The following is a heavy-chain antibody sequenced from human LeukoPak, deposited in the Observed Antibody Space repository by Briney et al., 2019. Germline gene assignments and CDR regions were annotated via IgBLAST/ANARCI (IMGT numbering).Heavy chain of an antibody. CDR2: IKPDGSEK. Sequence: GGSLRLSCEASGFTFNNYWMSWVRQAPGKGLEWVANIKPDGSEKYYVDSVKGRFTISRDNAKNSLYLQTNSLRAEDTAVYYCARGGESIAVADDDYFDYWGQGTLVTVSS. CDR3: ARGGESIAVADDDYFDY. J-gene: IGHJ4*02. CDR1: GFTFNNYW. V-gene: IGHV3-7*01. D-gene: IGHD6-19*01.